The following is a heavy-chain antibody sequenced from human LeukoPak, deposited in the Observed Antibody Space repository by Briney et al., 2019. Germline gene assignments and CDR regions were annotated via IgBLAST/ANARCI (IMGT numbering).Heavy chain of an antibody. CDR2: IYYSGST. Sequence: SQTLSLTCTVSGGSISSGGYYWSWIRQPPGKGLEWIGYIYYSGSTNYNPSLKSRVTISVDTSKNQFSLKLSSVTAADTAVYYCARAPYGSATNNYYMDVWGKGTTVTVPS. CDR1: GGSISSGGYY. CDR3: ARAPYGSATNNYYMDV. D-gene: IGHD3-10*01. V-gene: IGHV4-61*08. J-gene: IGHJ6*03.